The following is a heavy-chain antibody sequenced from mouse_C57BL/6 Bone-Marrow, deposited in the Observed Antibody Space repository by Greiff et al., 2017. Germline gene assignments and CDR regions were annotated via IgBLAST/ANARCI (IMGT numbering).Heavy chain of an antibody. CDR1: GFTFNTYA. CDR2: IRSKSSNYAT. D-gene: IGHD1-1*01. V-gene: IGHV10-3*01. CDR3: VRDEDYCSSYWYFDV. Sequence: EVQLVESGGGLVQPKGSLKLSCAASGFTFNTYAMHWVRQAPGKGLEWVARIRSKSSNYATYYADSVKDRFTISRDDSQSMLYLQMNNLKTEDTAMYYCVRDEDYCSSYWYFDVWGTGTTVTVSS. J-gene: IGHJ1*03.